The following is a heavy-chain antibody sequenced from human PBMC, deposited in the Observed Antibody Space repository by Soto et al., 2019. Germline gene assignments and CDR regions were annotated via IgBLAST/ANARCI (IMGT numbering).Heavy chain of an antibody. V-gene: IGHV1-46*01. J-gene: IGHJ4*02. CDR1: GYIFTTYS. CDR3: ARVRSSGREFDY. CDR2: VDPRDGST. Sequence: QVQLVQSGAEMKRPGASVILSCKASGYIFTTYSIHWVRQTAGQGLEWMAKVDPRDGSTGYAQKFRGRVSMAWDTSTGTVSMGVSSLTSDDTATYYCARVRSSGREFDYWGQGTQVTVSS. D-gene: IGHD6-25*01.